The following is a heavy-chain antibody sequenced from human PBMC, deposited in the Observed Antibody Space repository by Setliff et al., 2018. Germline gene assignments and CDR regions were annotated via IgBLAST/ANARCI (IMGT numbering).Heavy chain of an antibody. V-gene: IGHV4-39*01. CDR1: GGSINSYY. J-gene: IGHJ4*02. D-gene: IGHD5-12*01. CDR3: ARLGYRGDLDY. CDR2: IYNSGST. Sequence: SETLSLTCTVSGGSINSYYWAWIRQPPGKGLEWIGSIYNSGSTYYNPSLKSRVSISVDTSKNQFSLKLSSVTAADTAVYYCARLGYRGDLDYWGQGNLVTVSS.